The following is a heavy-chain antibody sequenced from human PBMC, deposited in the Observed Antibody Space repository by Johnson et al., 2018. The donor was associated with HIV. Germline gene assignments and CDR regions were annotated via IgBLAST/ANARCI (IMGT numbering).Heavy chain of an antibody. CDR2: ISYDGSNK. Sequence: QVQLVESGGGVVQPGRSLRLSCAASGFTFSSYAMHWVRQAPGKGLEWVAVISYDGSNKYYADSVKGRFTISRDNSKSTLYLQMNSLRPEDTAVYYCAKERSAPRAFDIWGQGTMVTVSS. V-gene: IGHV3-30-3*02. CDR1: GFTFSSYA. J-gene: IGHJ3*02. CDR3: AKERSAPRAFDI. D-gene: IGHD3-3*01.